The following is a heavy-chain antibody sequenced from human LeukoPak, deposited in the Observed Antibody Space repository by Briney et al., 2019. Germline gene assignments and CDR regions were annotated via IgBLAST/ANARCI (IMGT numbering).Heavy chain of an antibody. D-gene: IGHD2-2*02. Sequence: PSETLSLTCAVYGGSFSGYYWSWIRQPPGKGLEWIGEINHSGSTNYNPSLKSRVTMSVDTSKNQFSLKLSSVTAADTAVYYCARGYCSSTSCYNLDYWGQGTLVTVSS. CDR2: INHSGST. V-gene: IGHV4-34*01. CDR1: GGSFSGYY. CDR3: ARGYCSSTSCYNLDY. J-gene: IGHJ4*02.